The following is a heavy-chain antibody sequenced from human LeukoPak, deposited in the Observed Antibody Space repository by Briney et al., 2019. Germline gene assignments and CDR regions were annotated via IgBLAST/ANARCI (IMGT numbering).Heavy chain of an antibody. Sequence: GGSLRLSCAASGFTVSTNYMSWVRHTPGKGLEWVSLIYSGGSTYYADSVKGRFTISRDNSKNTLYLQMNSLRAEDTAMYYCASRDKGYYYGMDVWGQGTTVTVSS. CDR2: IYSGGST. J-gene: IGHJ6*02. CDR3: ASRDKGYYYGMDV. D-gene: IGHD5-24*01. V-gene: IGHV3-66*01. CDR1: GFTVSTNY.